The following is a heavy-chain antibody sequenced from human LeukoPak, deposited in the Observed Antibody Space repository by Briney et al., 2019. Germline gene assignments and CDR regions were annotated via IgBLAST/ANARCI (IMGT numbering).Heavy chain of an antibody. CDR3: ARGRAVVVPAATRGYYYYMDV. D-gene: IGHD2-2*01. Sequence: SETLSLTCAVYGGSFSGYYWSWIRQPPGKGLEWIGEINHSGSTNYNPSLKSRVTISVDTSKNQFSLKLSSVTAADPAVYYCARGRAVVVPAATRGYYYYMDVWGKGTTVTVSS. J-gene: IGHJ6*03. CDR2: INHSGST. CDR1: GGSFSGYY. V-gene: IGHV4-34*01.